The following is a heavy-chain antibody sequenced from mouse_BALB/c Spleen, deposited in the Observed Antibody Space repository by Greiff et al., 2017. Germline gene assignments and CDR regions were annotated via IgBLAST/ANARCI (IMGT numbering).Heavy chain of an antibody. CDR1: GYSITSDYA. Sequence: EVQRVESGPGLVKPSQSLSLTCTVTGYSITSDYAWNWIRQFPGNKLEWMGYISYSGSTSYNPSLKSRISITRDTSKNQFFLQLNSVTTEDTATYYCARLYYGSSYNFDYWGQGTTLTVSS. J-gene: IGHJ2*01. CDR2: ISYSGST. D-gene: IGHD1-1*01. V-gene: IGHV3-2*02. CDR3: ARLYYGSSYNFDY.